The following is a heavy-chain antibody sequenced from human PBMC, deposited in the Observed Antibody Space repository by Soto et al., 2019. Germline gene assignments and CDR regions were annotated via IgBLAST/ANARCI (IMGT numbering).Heavy chain of an antibody. CDR3: AKDTSSSPYYMDV. CDR1: GFTFSNFA. D-gene: IGHD2-2*01. Sequence: EVQVLESGGGSVQPGGSLRLSCAASGFTFSNFAMSWVRHAPGKGLEWVSEITGSTGTTYYADSVRGRFIISRANSQNTLHLQMNSLRPEDTAVYYCAKDTSSSPYYMDVWGKGTTVTVSS. V-gene: IGHV3-23*01. CDR2: ITGSTGTT. J-gene: IGHJ6*03.